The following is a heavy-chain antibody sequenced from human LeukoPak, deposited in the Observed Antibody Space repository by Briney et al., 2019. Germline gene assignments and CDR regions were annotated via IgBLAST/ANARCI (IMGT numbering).Heavy chain of an antibody. V-gene: IGHV1-69*04. Sequence: GASVKVSCKASGGTFSSYAISRVRQAPGQGLEWMGRIIPIFGIANYAPKFQGRVTTTADKSTSTAYMELSSLRSEDTAVYYCARDDSSGYYVGYWGQGTLVTVSS. J-gene: IGHJ4*02. CDR1: GGTFSSYA. CDR2: IIPIFGIA. D-gene: IGHD3-22*01. CDR3: ARDDSSGYYVGY.